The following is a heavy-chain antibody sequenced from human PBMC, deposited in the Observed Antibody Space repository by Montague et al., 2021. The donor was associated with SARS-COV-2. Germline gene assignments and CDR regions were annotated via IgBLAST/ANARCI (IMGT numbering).Heavy chain of an antibody. D-gene: IGHD6-13*01. CDR3: ATLSRRTAAGTRDYFGLDV. CDR1: GDSISTSTW. J-gene: IGHJ6*02. V-gene: IGHV4-4*02. CDR2: IFHSGTI. Sequence: SETLSLTCRVSGDSISTSTWWTWVRQPPGKGLEWIGEIFHSGTINYNPSLKSRVSIPVDKSNNQFSLRLSSLIAADTAVYYCATLSRRTAAGTRDYFGLDVWGQGTTVVVSS.